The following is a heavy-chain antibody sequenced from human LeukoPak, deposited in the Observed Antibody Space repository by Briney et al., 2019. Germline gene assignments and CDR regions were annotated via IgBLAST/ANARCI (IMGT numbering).Heavy chain of an antibody. J-gene: IGHJ4*02. V-gene: IGHV4-39*07. D-gene: IGHD1-26*01. CDR2: IYYSGST. Sequence: KASETLSLTCTVSGGSISSSSYHWGWIRQPPGKGLEWIGSIYYSGSTYYNPSLKSRVTISVDTSKNQFSLKLSSVTAADTAVYYCARDNGGSYPYFDYWGQGTLVTVSS. CDR3: ARDNGGSYPYFDY. CDR1: GGSISSSSYH.